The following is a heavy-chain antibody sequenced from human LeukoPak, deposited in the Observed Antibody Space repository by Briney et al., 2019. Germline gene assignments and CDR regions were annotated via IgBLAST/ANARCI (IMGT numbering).Heavy chain of an antibody. J-gene: IGHJ6*03. D-gene: IGHD3-3*01. CDR3: ARVTVFGVAKRRYYYMDV. CDR2: ISSSSSTI. CDR1: GFTFSSYS. Sequence: PGGSLRLSCAASGFTFSSYSMNWVRQAPGKGLEWVSYISSSSSTIYYADSVKGRITISRDNAMNSLYLQMNSLRDEDTAVYCCARVTVFGVAKRRYYYMDVWGKGTTVTVSS. V-gene: IGHV3-48*02.